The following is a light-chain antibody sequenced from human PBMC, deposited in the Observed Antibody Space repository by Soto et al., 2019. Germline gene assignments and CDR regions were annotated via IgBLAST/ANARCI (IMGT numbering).Light chain of an antibody. CDR1: QSVSSY. CDR2: GAS. J-gene: IGKJ1*01. Sequence: EKVMTQSPATLSMSPWERATLSCRASQSVSSYLAWYQQKPGQAPRLLIYGASTRATGIPARFSGSGSGTEFTLTISSLQSEDFAVYYCQQYNNWPSWTFGQGTKVEIK. V-gene: IGKV3-15*01. CDR3: QQYNNWPSWT.